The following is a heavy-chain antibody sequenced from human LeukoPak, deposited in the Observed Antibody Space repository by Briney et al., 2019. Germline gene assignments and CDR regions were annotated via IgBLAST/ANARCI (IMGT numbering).Heavy chain of an antibody. CDR1: GFTFSSYG. Sequence: GGSLRLSCAASGFTFSSYGMHWVRQAPGKGLEWVAVIWYDGSSKYYADSVKGRFTISRDNSKNTLYLQMNSLRAEDTAVYYCARDVGSTSCYLCYYYGMDVWGQGTTVTVSS. D-gene: IGHD2-2*01. V-gene: IGHV3-33*01. CDR3: ARDVGSTSCYLCYYYGMDV. CDR2: IWYDGSSK. J-gene: IGHJ6*02.